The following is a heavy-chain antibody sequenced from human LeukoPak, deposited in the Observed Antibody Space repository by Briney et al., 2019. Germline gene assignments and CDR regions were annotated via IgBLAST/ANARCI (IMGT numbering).Heavy chain of an antibody. V-gene: IGHV3-21*01. CDR2: ISSSSSYI. J-gene: IGHJ6*03. D-gene: IGHD3-16*01. CDR1: GFTFSSYS. CDR3: ARFPFGITTYYYYYMDV. Sequence: GGSLRLSCAASGFTFSSYSMNWVRQAPGKGPEWVSSISSSSSYIYYADSVKGRFTISRDNAKNSLYLQMNSLRAEDTAVYYCARFPFGITTYYYYYMDVWGKGTTVTVSS.